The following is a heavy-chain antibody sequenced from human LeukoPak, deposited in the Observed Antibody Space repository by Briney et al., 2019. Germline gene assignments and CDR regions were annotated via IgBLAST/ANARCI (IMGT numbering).Heavy chain of an antibody. Sequence: GRSLRLSCAPSGFTLSSKYMTWVRQAPGHRREWVSVIYRGGSTNYSDSVKGRFTISRDNSNTTLYLQLNSLRPEDTAVYYCTRNWGSDNWFDPWGQGTLVTVSS. CDR2: IYRGGST. CDR3: TRNWGSDNWFDP. V-gene: IGHV3-53*01. J-gene: IGHJ5*02. CDR1: GFTLSSKY. D-gene: IGHD7-27*01.